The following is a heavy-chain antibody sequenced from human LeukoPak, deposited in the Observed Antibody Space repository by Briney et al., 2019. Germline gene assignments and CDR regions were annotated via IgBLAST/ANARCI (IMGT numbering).Heavy chain of an antibody. CDR1: GVSISTSRYY. CDR2: INHSGST. V-gene: IGHV4-39*07. J-gene: IGHJ4*02. CDR3: ARDRYYYDSSGYYSFDY. D-gene: IGHD3-22*01. Sequence: SETLSLTCTVSGVSISTSRYYWGWIRQPPGKGLEWIGEINHSGSTNYNPSLKSRVTISVDTSKNQFSLKLSSVTAADTAVYYCARDRYYYDSSGYYSFDYWGQGTLVTVSS.